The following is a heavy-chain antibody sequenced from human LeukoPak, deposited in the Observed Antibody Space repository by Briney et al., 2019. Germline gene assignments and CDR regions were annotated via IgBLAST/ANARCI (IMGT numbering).Heavy chain of an antibody. J-gene: IGHJ6*03. CDR2: MNPNSGNT. Sequence: ASVKVSCKASGYTFTSYDINWVRQATGQGLEWMGWMNPNSGNTGYAQKFQGRVTITRNTSISTAYMELSSLRSEDTAVYYCARGDFWSGPWGGLHYYYYMDVWGKGTTVTVSS. V-gene: IGHV1-8*03. CDR3: ARGDFWSGPWGGLHYYYYMDV. CDR1: GYTFTSYD. D-gene: IGHD3-3*01.